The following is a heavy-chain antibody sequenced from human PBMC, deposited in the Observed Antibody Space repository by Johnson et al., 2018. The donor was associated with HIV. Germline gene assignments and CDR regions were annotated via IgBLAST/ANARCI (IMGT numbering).Heavy chain of an antibody. CDR3: ARKGLVWFGRAFDI. CDR2: ISWDGGNS. Sequence: VQLVESGGGMVQPGRSLRLSCAVSGFTFDNYAMHWVRQAPGKGLEWVSLISWDGGNSYYADSVQGRFTISRDNSKESLYLQMNSLRAEDTAVYYCARKGLVWFGRAFDIWGQGTMVTVSS. J-gene: IGHJ3*02. V-gene: IGHV3-43D*03. D-gene: IGHD3-10*01. CDR1: GFTFDNYA.